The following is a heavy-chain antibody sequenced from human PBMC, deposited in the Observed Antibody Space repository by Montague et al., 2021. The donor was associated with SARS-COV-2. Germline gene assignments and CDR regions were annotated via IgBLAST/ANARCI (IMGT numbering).Heavy chain of an antibody. V-gene: IGHV4-34*01. Sequence: SETLSLTCAVYGGSFSGYYWSWIRQPPGKGLEWIGEINHSGSTNYNPSLKSRVTISVDTSKNQFSLKLSSVTAADMAVYYCARGSVDIVVVVAATPLYFDYWGQGTLVTVSS. CDR1: GGSFSGYY. D-gene: IGHD2-15*01. J-gene: IGHJ4*02. CDR3: ARGSVDIVVVVAATPLYFDY. CDR2: INHSGST.